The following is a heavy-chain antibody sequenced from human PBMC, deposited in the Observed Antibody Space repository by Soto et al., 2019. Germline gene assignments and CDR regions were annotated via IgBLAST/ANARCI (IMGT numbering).Heavy chain of an antibody. J-gene: IGHJ6*02. D-gene: IGHD6-13*01. V-gene: IGHV5-51*01. CDR3: ARTRSSWLYGMDV. Sequence: GEPLKNSCKGSGYSFTSYWIGWVRQMPGKGLEWMGIIYPGDSDTRYSPSFQGQVTISADKSISTAYLQWSSLKASDTAMYYCARTRSSWLYGMDVWGQGTTVTV. CDR2: IYPGDSDT. CDR1: GYSFTSYW.